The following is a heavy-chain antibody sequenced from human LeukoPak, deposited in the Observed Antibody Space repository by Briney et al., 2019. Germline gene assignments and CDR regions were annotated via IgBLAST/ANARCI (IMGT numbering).Heavy chain of an antibody. CDR1: GGSISSYY. J-gene: IGHJ4*02. CDR3: ARDDYGDYVFGY. V-gene: IGHV4-59*01. CDR2: IYYSGST. D-gene: IGHD4-17*01. Sequence: SETLSLTCTVSGGSISSYYWSWIRQPPGKGLEWIGYIYYSGSTNYNPSLKSRVTISVDTSKNQFSLKLSSVTVADTAVYYCARDDYGDYVFGYWGQGTLVTVSS.